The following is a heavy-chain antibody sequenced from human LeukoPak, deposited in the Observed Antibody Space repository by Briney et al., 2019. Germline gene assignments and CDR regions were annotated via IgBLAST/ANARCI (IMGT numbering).Heavy chain of an antibody. D-gene: IGHD6-19*01. V-gene: IGHV1-46*01. Sequence: ASVKVSCKASGYTFTSYYMHWVRQAPGQGLEWMGIINPSGGSTSYAQKFQGRVTMTEDTSTDTAYMELSSLRSEDTAVYYCATVPGYSSVSDHDAFDIWGQGTMVTVSS. CDR2: INPSGGST. J-gene: IGHJ3*02. CDR3: ATVPGYSSVSDHDAFDI. CDR1: GYTFTSYY.